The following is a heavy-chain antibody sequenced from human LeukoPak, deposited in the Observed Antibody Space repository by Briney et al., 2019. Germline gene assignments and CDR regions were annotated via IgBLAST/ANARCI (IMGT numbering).Heavy chain of an antibody. Sequence: PGGSLRLSCAASGFTFSSYWMHWVRQAPGKGLVWVSRVDNDGSSTYYADSVKGRFTISRDNAKNTLYLQMNSLRAEDTAVYYCARDFPIFHSTGYYLDYWGQGALVTVSS. CDR3: ARDFPIFHSTGYYLDY. CDR1: GFTFSSYW. V-gene: IGHV3-74*01. D-gene: IGHD3-22*01. CDR2: VDNDGSST. J-gene: IGHJ4*02.